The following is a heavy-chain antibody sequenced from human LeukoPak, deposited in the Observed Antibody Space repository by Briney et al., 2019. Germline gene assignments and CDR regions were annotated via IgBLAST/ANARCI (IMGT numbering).Heavy chain of an antibody. Sequence: SETLSLTCAVSGDSISSGDYSWSWLRQPPGKGLEWIGYIYNSGSTKYNPSLKSRVTISVDTSKNQFSLKLNSVTAADTAVYYCARNGDDSSDYYYFDYWGQGTLVTVSS. CDR1: GDSISSGDYS. CDR2: IYNSGST. CDR3: ARNGDDSSDYYYFDY. J-gene: IGHJ4*02. D-gene: IGHD3-22*01. V-gene: IGHV4-30-4*07.